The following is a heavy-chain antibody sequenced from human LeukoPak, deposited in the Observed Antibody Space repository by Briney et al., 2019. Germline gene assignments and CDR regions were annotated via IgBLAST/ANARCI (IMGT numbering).Heavy chain of an antibody. CDR2: IKEDGSEK. CDR3: ATSSGSRGLYFDF. D-gene: IGHD3-22*01. J-gene: IGHJ4*02. V-gene: IGHV3-7*01. Sequence: GGSLRLSCAASGFTFSTFWMSWVREAPGKGLERVANIKEDGSEKYYVDSVKGRFTISRDSAKNSLYLQMNSLRAEDTAVYYCATSSGSRGLYFDFWGQGTLVTVSS. CDR1: GFTFSTFW.